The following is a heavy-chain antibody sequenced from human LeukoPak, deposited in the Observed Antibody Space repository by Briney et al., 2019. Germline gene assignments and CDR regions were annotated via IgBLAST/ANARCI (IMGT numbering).Heavy chain of an antibody. D-gene: IGHD3-22*01. J-gene: IGHJ4*02. CDR3: ARSGAYDSSGYYLTFDY. CDR2: IYYSGST. CDR1: GGSISSGSYY. V-gene: IGHV4-39*07. Sequence: SETLSLTCTVSGGSISSGSYYWGWIRQPPGKGLEWIGSIYYSGSTYYSPSLKSRVTISVDTSKNQFSLKLSSVTAADTAVYYCARSGAYDSSGYYLTFDYWGQGILVTVSA.